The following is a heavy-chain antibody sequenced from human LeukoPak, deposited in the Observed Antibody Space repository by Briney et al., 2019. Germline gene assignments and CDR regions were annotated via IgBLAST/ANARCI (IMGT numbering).Heavy chain of an antibody. CDR1: GGTFISYA. V-gene: IGHV1-69*13. Sequence: SVKVSCKASGGTFISYAISWVRQAPGRGLEWMGGIIPIFGTSNYAQKFQGRVTITADESTSTAYMELSSLRSEDTAVYYCASTIQYCSSTSCYLDYGMDVWGRGTTVTVSS. CDR3: ASTIQYCSSTSCYLDYGMDV. CDR2: IIPIFGTS. D-gene: IGHD2-2*01. J-gene: IGHJ6*02.